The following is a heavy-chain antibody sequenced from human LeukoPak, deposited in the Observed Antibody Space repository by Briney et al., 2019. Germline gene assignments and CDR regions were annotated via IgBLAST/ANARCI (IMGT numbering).Heavy chain of an antibody. J-gene: IGHJ6*03. Sequence: SETLSLTCTASGGSISSYYWSWIRQPAGKGLEWIGRIYTSGSTNYNPSLKSRVTMSVDTSKNQFSLKLSSVTAADTAVYYCARDQSAHYYYCMDVWGKGTTVTVSS. V-gene: IGHV4-4*07. CDR3: ARDQSAHYYYCMDV. CDR2: IYTSGST. CDR1: GGSISSYY.